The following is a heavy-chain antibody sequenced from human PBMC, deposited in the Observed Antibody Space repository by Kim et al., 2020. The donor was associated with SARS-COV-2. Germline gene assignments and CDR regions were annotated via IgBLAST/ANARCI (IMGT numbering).Heavy chain of an antibody. Sequence: GGSLRLSCIASDFAFSDYAMSWVRRAPGKGLEWVSGIHGNADNTDYADSVKGRFTIARDNSKSTLYLQMHRLRVEDTAIYYCAFTACSGNQNCPFFYYYMDVWGKRTTVTFSS. CDR2: IHGNADNT. D-gene: IGHD6-19*01. CDR1: DFAFSDYA. J-gene: IGHJ6*03. V-gene: IGHV3-23*01. CDR3: AFTACSGNQNCPFFYYYMDV.